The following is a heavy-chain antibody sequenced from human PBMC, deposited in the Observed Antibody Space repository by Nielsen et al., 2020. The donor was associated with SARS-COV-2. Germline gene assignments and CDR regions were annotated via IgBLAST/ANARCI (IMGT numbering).Heavy chain of an antibody. V-gene: IGHV1-69*13. CDR2: IIPIFGTA. J-gene: IGHJ4*02. CDR1: GGTFSSYA. Sequence: SVRVSCKASGGTFSSYAISWVRQAPGQGLEWMGGIIPIFGTANYAQKFQGRVTITADESTSTAYMELSSLRSEDTAVYYCARDRVGGTTYFDHWGQGTLVTSPQ. CDR3: ARDRVGGTTYFDH. D-gene: IGHD1-14*01.